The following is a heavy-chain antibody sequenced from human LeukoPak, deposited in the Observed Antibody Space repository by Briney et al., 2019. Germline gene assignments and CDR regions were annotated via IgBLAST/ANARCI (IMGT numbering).Heavy chain of an antibody. V-gene: IGHV3-7*01. J-gene: IGHJ5*02. D-gene: IGHD3-16*02. CDR3: ARDIEENWFDP. CDR1: GLTFSSYW. CDR2: IKQDGSEK. Sequence: GGSLRLSCAASGLTFSSYWMSWVRQAPGKGLEWVANIKQDGSEKYYVDSVKGRFTISRDNAKNSLYLQMNSLRAEDTAVYFCARDIEENWFDPWGQGTLVTVSS.